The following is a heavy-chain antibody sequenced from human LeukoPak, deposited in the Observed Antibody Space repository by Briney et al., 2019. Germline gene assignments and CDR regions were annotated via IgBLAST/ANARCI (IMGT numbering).Heavy chain of an antibody. CDR3: AKDGPPGRYCSGGSCYSVVY. J-gene: IGHJ4*02. Sequence: GGSLRLSCAASGFTFSSYDMHWVRQAPGKGLEWVAVISYDGSNKYYADSVKGRFTISRDNSKNTLYLQMNSLRAEDTAVYYCAKDGPPGRYCSGGSCYSVVYWGQGTLVTVSS. V-gene: IGHV3-30*18. CDR1: GFTFSSYD. D-gene: IGHD2-15*01. CDR2: ISYDGSNK.